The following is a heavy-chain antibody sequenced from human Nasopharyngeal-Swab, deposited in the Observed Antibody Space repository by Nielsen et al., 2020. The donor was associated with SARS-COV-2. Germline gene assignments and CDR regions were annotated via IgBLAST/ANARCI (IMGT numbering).Heavy chain of an antibody. Sequence: VRPAPGKGLEWIGEIYRGGSTNYNPSLKSRVTISVDKSKNQFSLKLSSVTAADTAVYYCARIPADVVVPAARWWGFDYWGQGTLVTVSS. CDR3: ARIPADVVVPAARWWGFDY. CDR2: IYRGGST. D-gene: IGHD2-2*01. J-gene: IGHJ4*02. V-gene: IGHV4-4*02.